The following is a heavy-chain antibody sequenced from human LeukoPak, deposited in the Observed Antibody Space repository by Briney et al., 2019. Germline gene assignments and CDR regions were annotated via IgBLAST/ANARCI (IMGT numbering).Heavy chain of an antibody. CDR1: GGSISSSSYY. Sequence: SETLSLTCTVSGGSISSSSYYWGWIRQPPGKGLEWIGSIYYSGSTYYNLSLKSRVTISVDTSKNQFSLKLSSVTAADTAVYYCASLARFGGYSDYWGQGTLVTVSS. J-gene: IGHJ4*02. V-gene: IGHV4-39*01. CDR2: IYYSGST. D-gene: IGHD5-12*01. CDR3: ASLARFGGYSDY.